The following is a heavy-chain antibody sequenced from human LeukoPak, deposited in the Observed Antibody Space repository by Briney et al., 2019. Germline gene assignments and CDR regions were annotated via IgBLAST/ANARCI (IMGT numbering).Heavy chain of an antibody. CDR1: GYTFTGYY. J-gene: IGHJ4*02. V-gene: IGHV1-2*02. CDR2: INPNSGGT. D-gene: IGHD3-22*01. CDR3: ARDQRNPSYYYDSSGYYFDY. Sequence: GASVKVSCKASGYTFTGYYVHGVRQAPGQGLEWMGWINPNSGGTNYAQKFQGRVTMTRDTSISTAYMDLSRLRSDDTAVYYRARDQRNPSYYYDSSGYYFDYWGQGTLVTVSS.